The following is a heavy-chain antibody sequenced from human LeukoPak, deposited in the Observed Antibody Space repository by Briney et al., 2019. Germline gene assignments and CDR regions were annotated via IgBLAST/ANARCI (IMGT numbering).Heavy chain of an antibody. J-gene: IGHJ6*02. V-gene: IGHV1-2*02. CDR1: GYTFTSYD. CDR2: INPNSGGT. CDR3: ARDQDGMDV. Sequence: ASVKVSCKASGYTFTSYDINWARQAPGQGLEWMGWINPNSGGTNYAQKFQDRVTVTRDTSISTAYMELSRLRSDDTAVYYCARDQDGMDVWGQGTTVTVSS.